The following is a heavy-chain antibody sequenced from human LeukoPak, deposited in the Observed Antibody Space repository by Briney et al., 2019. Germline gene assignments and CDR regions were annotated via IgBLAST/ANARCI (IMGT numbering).Heavy chain of an antibody. CDR3: ARDVAAAGTGIDY. D-gene: IGHD6-13*01. V-gene: IGHV3-33*01. J-gene: IGHJ4*02. CDR2: IWYDGSNK. Sequence: PGGSLRLSCAASGFTFSSYGMHWVRQAPGKGLEWVAVIWYDGSNKYYADSVKGRFTISRDNSKNTLYLQMNSLGAEDTAVYYCARDVAAAGTGIDYWGQGTLVTVSS. CDR1: GFTFSSYG.